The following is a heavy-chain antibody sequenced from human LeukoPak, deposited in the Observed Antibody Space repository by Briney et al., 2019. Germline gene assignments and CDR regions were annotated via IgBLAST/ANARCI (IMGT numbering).Heavy chain of an antibody. D-gene: IGHD3-22*01. CDR3: ARGSRSTYYDSSGQYFQH. CDR2: IYYSGST. J-gene: IGHJ1*01. Sequence: SETLSLTCTVSGGSISSYYWSWIRQPPGTGLEWVGYIYYSGSTNYNPPLKSRGTVSVDTSKNQFSLKLSSVTAADTAVYYCARGSRSTYYDSSGQYFQHWGQGTLVTVSS. CDR1: GGSISSYY. V-gene: IGHV4-59*01.